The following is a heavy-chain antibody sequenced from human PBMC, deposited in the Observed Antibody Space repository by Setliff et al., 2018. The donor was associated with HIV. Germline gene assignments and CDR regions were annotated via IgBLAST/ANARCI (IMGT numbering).Heavy chain of an antibody. CDR3: ARVFWYGLPQIYYYMDV. J-gene: IGHJ6*03. CDR2: IYSDGST. Sequence: GGSLRLSCEASGFTVSSSYMAWVRQAPGKGLEWVSTIYSDGSTYHRDSVKGRFTLSRDNSKNSLYLQMNSLRAEDTAVYYCARVFWYGLPQIYYYMDVWGKGTTVTVSS. V-gene: IGHV3-66*01. CDR1: GFTVSSSY. D-gene: IGHD2-8*02.